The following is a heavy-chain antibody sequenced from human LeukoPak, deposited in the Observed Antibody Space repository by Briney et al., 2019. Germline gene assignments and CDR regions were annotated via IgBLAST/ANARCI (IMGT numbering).Heavy chain of an antibody. J-gene: IGHJ5*02. Sequence: SETLSLTCTVSGGSISSGGYYWSWIRQHPGKGLEWIGYIYYSGSTYYNPSLKSRVTISVDTSKNQFSLKLSSATAADTAVYYCARVYSTTSPFDPWGQGTLVTVSS. D-gene: IGHD6-13*01. CDR1: GGSISSGGYY. CDR3: ARVYSTTSPFDP. CDR2: IYYSGST. V-gene: IGHV4-31*03.